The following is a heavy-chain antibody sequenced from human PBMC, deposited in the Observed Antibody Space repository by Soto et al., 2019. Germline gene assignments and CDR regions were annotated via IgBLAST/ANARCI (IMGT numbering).Heavy chain of an antibody. J-gene: IGHJ4*02. CDR1: VGSFSGYY. CDR2: INHSGST. CDR3: ARVGVLMVYAIIDY. D-gene: IGHD2-8*01. Sequence: SETLSLTCAVYVGSFSGYYWSWIRQPPGKGLEWIGEINHSGSTNYNPSLKSRVTISVDTSKNQFSLKLSSVTTADTAVYYCARVGVLMVYAIIDYWGQGTLVTVSS. V-gene: IGHV4-34*01.